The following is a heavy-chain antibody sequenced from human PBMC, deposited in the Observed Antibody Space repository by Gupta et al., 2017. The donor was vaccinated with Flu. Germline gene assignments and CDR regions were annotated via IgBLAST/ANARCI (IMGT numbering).Heavy chain of an antibody. D-gene: IGHD3-10*01. J-gene: IGHJ4*02. CDR1: GYTFTGYY. V-gene: IGHV1-2*02. Sequence: QVQLVQSGAEVKKPGASVKVSCKASGYTFTGYYMHWVRQAPGQGLEGMGWINPTRGGTNYAQKLQGRVTMTRDTSISTAYMELSRLRSDDTAVYYCARAPTAHVFRRFRGLDYWGQGTLVTVSS. CDR2: INPTRGGT. CDR3: ARAPTAHVFRRFRGLDY.